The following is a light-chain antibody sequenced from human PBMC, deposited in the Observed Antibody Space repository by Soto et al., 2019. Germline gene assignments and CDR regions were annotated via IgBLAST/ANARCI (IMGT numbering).Light chain of an antibody. CDR1: SSDIGAYNF. Sequence: QSALTQPASVSGSPGQSITISCTGTSSDIGAYNFVSWYQQHPGKAPKLMLYDVNIRPSGVSNRFSGSKSGNTASLTISGHQAEDEADYYCTSWTTSTTMIFGGGTKVNVL. J-gene: IGLJ2*01. V-gene: IGLV2-14*03. CDR3: TSWTTSTTMI. CDR2: DVN.